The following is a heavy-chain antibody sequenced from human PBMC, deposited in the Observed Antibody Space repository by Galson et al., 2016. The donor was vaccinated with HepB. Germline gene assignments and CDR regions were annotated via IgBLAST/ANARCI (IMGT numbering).Heavy chain of an antibody. CDR1: GFTFSSYV. CDR2: IRADGRNT. V-gene: IGHV3-23*01. D-gene: IGHD4-17*01. J-gene: IGHJ4*02. CDR3: AKDNYGAPAFAH. Sequence: SLRLSCAASGFTFSSYVLSWVRQPPGKGLEWVSAIRADGRNTYYADSVKGRFTISRDNSKNTVYLQMNSLRAEDTAVYYCAKDNYGAPAFAHWGQGTPVTVSS.